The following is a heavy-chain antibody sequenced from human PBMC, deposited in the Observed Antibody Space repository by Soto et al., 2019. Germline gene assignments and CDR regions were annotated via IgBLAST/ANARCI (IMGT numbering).Heavy chain of an antibody. V-gene: IGHV1-69*12. CDR2: IIPIFGTA. D-gene: IGHD2-15*01. CDR3: AREGVDCSGGSCYYYYGMDV. Sequence: QVQLVQSGAEVKKPGSSVKVSCKASGGTFSSYAISWVRQAPGQGLEWMGGIIPIFGTANYAQKFQGRVTITADESTSTAYMELSSLRSEDTAVYYCAREGVDCSGGSCYYYYGMDVWGQGTTVTVSS. J-gene: IGHJ6*02. CDR1: GGTFSSYA.